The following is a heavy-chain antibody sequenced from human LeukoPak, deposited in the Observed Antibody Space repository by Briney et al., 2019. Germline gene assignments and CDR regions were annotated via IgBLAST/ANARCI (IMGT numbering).Heavy chain of an antibody. Sequence: GGSLRLSCAASGFTFSSYEMNWVRQAPGKGLEWVSYISSSSSTIYYADSVKGRFTISRDNAKNSLYLQMNSLRAEDTAVYYCARDGQWLDIWGQGTMVTVSS. V-gene: IGHV3-48*03. CDR2: ISSSSSTI. CDR1: GFTFSSYE. CDR3: ARDGQWLDI. D-gene: IGHD3-22*01. J-gene: IGHJ3*02.